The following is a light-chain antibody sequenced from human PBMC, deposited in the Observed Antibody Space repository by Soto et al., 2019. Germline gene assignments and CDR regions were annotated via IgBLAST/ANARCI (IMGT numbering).Light chain of an antibody. V-gene: IGKV1-5*03. CDR3: KHYNSYSEA. CDR1: QTISSW. Sequence: DIQMTQSPSTLSGSVGDRVTITCRASQTISSWLAWYQQKPGKAHKLLIYKASTLKSGVQSRFSGSGSGTEFTLTISSLQPDDFATYYCKHYNSYSEAFGQGTQVEIK. J-gene: IGKJ1*01. CDR2: KAS.